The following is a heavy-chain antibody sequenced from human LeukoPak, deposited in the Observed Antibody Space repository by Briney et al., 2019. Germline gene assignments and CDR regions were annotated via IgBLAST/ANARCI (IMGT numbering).Heavy chain of an antibody. CDR3: ARDGVAGGSPYFDY. CDR2: INWNGGST. D-gene: IGHD6-19*01. Sequence: GGSLRLSCAASGFTFDDYGMSWVRQAPGKGLEWVSGINWNGGSTGYADSVKGRFTISRDNAKNSLYLQMNSLRAEDTAVYYCARDGVAGGSPYFDYWGQGTLVTVSS. V-gene: IGHV3-20*04. CDR1: GFTFDDYG. J-gene: IGHJ4*02.